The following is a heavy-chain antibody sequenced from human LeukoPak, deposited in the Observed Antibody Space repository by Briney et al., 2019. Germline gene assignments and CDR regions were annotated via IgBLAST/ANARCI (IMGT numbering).Heavy chain of an antibody. J-gene: IGHJ4*02. CDR1: GGSFSGYY. D-gene: IGHD4-23*01. CDR2: INHSGST. CDR3: TRGRYAGTSYYFDY. V-gene: IGHV4-34*01. Sequence: SETLSLTCAVYGGSFSGYYWSWIRQPPGKGLEWIGEINHSGSTNYNPSIKSRVTLSVDTSKNHFSLRLSSVTAADAALYFCTRGRYAGTSYYFDYWGQGTLVTVSS.